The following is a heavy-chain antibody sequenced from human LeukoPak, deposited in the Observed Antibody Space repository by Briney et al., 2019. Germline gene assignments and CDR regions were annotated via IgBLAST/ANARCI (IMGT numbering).Heavy chain of an antibody. V-gene: IGHV3-48*03. CDR2: ISSSGSTI. J-gene: IGHJ4*02. CDR1: GFTFSSYE. D-gene: IGHD3-9*01. CDR3: ARDHIFYDISGPRFDY. Sequence: GGSLRLSCAASGFTFSSYEMNWVRQAPGKGLEWVSYISSSGSTIYYADSAKGRFTIVRDNAKNSMFLQMNSLRAEDTAVYYCARDHIFYDISGPRFDYWGQGTRVTVSS.